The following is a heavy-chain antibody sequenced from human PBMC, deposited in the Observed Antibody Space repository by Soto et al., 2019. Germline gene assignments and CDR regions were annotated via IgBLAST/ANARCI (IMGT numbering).Heavy chain of an antibody. CDR2: IIPIFGTA. Sequence: GPSVKVSCKASGGTFSSYAISWVRQAPGQGLEWMGGIIPIFGTANYAQKFQGRVTITADESTSTAYMELSSLRSEDTAVYYCARGKHGWIFGQPDAKMLADPFDYWGQGTLVTVSS. CDR1: GGTFSSYA. CDR3: ARGKHGWIFGQPDAKMLADPFDY. V-gene: IGHV1-69*13. J-gene: IGHJ4*02. D-gene: IGHD3-3*01.